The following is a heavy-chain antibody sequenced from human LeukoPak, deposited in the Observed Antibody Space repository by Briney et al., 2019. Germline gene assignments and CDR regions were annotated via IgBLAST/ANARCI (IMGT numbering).Heavy chain of an antibody. CDR1: GYTLTELS. V-gene: IGHV1-24*01. CDR3: ATAVKGPLYSNYQLDY. J-gene: IGHJ4*02. D-gene: IGHD4-11*01. Sequence: ASVKVSCKVSGYTLTELSMHWVRQAPGKGREWMGGFDPEDGETIYAQKFQGRVTMTEDTSTDTAYMELSSLRSEDTAVYYCATAVKGPLYSNYQLDYWGQGTLVTVSS. CDR2: FDPEDGET.